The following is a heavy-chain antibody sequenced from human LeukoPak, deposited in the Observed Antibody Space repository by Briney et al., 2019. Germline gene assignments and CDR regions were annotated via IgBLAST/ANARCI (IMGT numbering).Heavy chain of an antibody. D-gene: IGHD4-17*01. CDR3: AKVPHGDYAVDY. J-gene: IGHJ4*02. CDR1: GFTFSSYV. V-gene: IGHV3-30*18. Sequence: TGGSLRLSCAASGFTFSSYVMHWVRQAPGKGLEWVAVISYDGSNKYYADSVKGRFTISRDNSKNTLYLQMNSLRAEDTAVYYCAKVPHGDYAVDYWGQGTLVTVSS. CDR2: ISYDGSNK.